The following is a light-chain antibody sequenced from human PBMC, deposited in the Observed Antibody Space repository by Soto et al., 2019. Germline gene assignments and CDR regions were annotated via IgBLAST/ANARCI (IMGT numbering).Light chain of an antibody. V-gene: IGLV1-44*01. CDR3: AAWDDTLHAL. Sequence: QSVLTQPPSACGTPGQRVTISCSGSSSNVGGNTVNRYQQLPGTAPKLLIYNNNQRPSGVPDRFSGSKSGTSASLAISGLQSEDEADYYCAAWDDTLHALFGGGTKVTVL. CDR1: SSNVGGNT. CDR2: NNN. J-gene: IGLJ3*02.